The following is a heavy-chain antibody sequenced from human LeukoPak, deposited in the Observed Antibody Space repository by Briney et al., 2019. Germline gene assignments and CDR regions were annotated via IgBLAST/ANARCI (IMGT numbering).Heavy chain of an antibody. CDR3: TRDEVGITPIDY. J-gene: IGHJ4*02. CDR2: ISGSGGST. Sequence: PGGSLRLSCAASGFTFSSYAMSWVRQAPGKGLEWVSAISGSGGSTYYADSVKGRFTISRDNSKNTLYLQMNSLRAEDTAVYFCTRDEVGITPIDYWGQGTLVIVSS. CDR1: GFTFSSYA. D-gene: IGHD1-26*01. V-gene: IGHV3-23*01.